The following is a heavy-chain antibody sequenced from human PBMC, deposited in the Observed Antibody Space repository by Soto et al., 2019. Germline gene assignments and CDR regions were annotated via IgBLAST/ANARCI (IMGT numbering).Heavy chain of an antibody. CDR1: GFTFSSYG. V-gene: IGHV3-33*01. CDR3: ARDLQIGCSGGICPQGY. CDR2: IWYDGSNK. Sequence: QVQLVESGGGVVQPGRSLRLSCAASGFTFSSYGMHWVRQAPGKGLEWVAVIWYDGSNKYYADSVKGRFTISRDNSKHTRYLQMNSLRAEDTAVYYCARDLQIGCSGGICPQGYWGQGTLVTVAS. D-gene: IGHD2-15*01. J-gene: IGHJ4*02.